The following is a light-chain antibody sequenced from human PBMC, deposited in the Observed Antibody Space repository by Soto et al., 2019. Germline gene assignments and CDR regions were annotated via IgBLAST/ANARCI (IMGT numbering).Light chain of an antibody. CDR3: QPYEQLPT. CDR2: DAS. V-gene: IGKV1-33*01. CDR1: QNINNY. J-gene: IGKJ5*01. Sequence: IRMTLAPSSLSASVEYRVTLAFQASQNINNYLNWHQQKPGRAPKLLIYDASNLEAGVPSRFRGSGSGTDFTFTISRLQPEDIATYYWQPYEQLPTIAQGTRLEIK.